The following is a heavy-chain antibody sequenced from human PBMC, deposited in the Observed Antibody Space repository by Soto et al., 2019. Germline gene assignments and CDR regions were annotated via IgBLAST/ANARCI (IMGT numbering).Heavy chain of an antibody. CDR1: GYSFTSYW. Sequence: GESLKISCKGSGYSFTSYWISWVRQMPGKGLEWMGRIDPSDSYTNYSPSFQGHVTISAATFISTAYLHWSSLKASATAMYYCAGHPPGITFFGVVIGTMDVWGQGTTVTVSS. J-gene: IGHJ6*02. CDR3: AGHPPGITFFGVVIGTMDV. V-gene: IGHV5-10-1*01. CDR2: IDPSDSYT. D-gene: IGHD3-3*01.